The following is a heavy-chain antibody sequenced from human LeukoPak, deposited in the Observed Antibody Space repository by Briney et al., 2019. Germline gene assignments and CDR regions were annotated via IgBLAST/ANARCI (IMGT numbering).Heavy chain of an antibody. CDR3: ASQPSNGYGKNWFDP. CDR1: GGSISSGDYY. V-gene: IGHV4-30-4*01. Sequence: PSETLSLTCTVSGGSISSGDYYWSWIRQPPGKGLEWIGYIYYSGGTYYNPSLKSRVTISVDTSKNQFSLKLSSVTAADTAVYYCASQPSNGYGKNWFDPWGQGTLVTVSS. D-gene: IGHD6-13*01. J-gene: IGHJ5*02. CDR2: IYYSGGT.